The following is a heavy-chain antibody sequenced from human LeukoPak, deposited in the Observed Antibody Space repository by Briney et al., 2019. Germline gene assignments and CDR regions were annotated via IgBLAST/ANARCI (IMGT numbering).Heavy chain of an antibody. D-gene: IGHD6-13*01. CDR3: AKSLAAAGDYYYGMDV. Sequence: GGALRLSCAASGFTFSSYAMSWVRPAPGKGLEWGSAISGSGGSTYYADSVKGRFTISRDNSKNTLYLQMNSLRAEDTAAYYCAKSLAAAGDYYYGMDVWGQGTTVTVSS. J-gene: IGHJ6*02. CDR1: GFTFSSYA. V-gene: IGHV3-23*01. CDR2: ISGSGGST.